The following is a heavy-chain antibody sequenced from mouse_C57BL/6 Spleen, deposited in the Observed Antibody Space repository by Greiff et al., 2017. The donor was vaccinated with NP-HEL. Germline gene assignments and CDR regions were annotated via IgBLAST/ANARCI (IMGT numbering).Heavy chain of an antibody. Sequence: VQLQQSGAELVRPGASVTLSCKASGYTFTDYEMHWVKQTPVHGLEWIGAIDPETGGTAYNQKFKGKAILTADKSSSTAYMELRSLTSEDSAVYYCTRSGGNYVYFDYWGQGTTLTVSS. D-gene: IGHD2-1*01. CDR2: IDPETGGT. CDR3: TRSGGNYVYFDY. CDR1: GYTFTDYE. V-gene: IGHV1-15*01. J-gene: IGHJ2*01.